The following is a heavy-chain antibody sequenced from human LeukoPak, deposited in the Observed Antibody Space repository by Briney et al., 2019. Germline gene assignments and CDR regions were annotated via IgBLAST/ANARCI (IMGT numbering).Heavy chain of an antibody. CDR3: ARDKGYDFWSGYHFTFDY. J-gene: IGHJ4*02. CDR2: ISAYNGNT. D-gene: IGHD3-3*01. CDR1: GYTFTSYG. Sequence: ASVKVSCKASGYTFTSYGISWVRQAPGQGLERMGWISAYNGNTNYAQKLQGRVTMTTDTSTSTAYMELRSLRSDDTAVYYCARDKGYDFWSGYHFTFDYWGQGTLVTVSS. V-gene: IGHV1-18*01.